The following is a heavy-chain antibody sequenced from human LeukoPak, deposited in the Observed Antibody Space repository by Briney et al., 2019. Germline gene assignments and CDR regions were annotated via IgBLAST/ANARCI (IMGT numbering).Heavy chain of an antibody. CDR3: ARDGAARDYYCSGSYYKWVNWFDP. CDR1: GYTFTGYY. Sequence: ALVRLSCTASGYTFTGYYMNWVSQAPGQGLERMGWINPNSGVTNYAQTFQGRVTMTRDTSISTAYMELSRLKSDDTAVYYSARDGAARDYYCSGSYYKWVNWFDPWGQGTLVTVSS. D-gene: IGHD3-10*01. V-gene: IGHV1-2*02. CDR2: INPNSGVT. J-gene: IGHJ5*02.